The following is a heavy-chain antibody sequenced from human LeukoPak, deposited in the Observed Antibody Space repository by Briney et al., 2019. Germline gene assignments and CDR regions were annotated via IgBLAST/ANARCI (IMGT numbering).Heavy chain of an antibody. V-gene: IGHV3-23*01. CDR1: GFTFSSYA. D-gene: IGHD2-2*01. Sequence: PGGSLRLSCAASGFTFSSYAMNWVRQAPGKGLEWVSVICCGGGSKYYADSVKGRFTISRDNSKNTLFLQMNSLRAEDTAVYYSAKGGYCSSTSCYVGWSDPWGQGTLVTVSS. J-gene: IGHJ5*02. CDR3: AKGGYCSSTSCYVGWSDP. CDR2: ICCGGGSK.